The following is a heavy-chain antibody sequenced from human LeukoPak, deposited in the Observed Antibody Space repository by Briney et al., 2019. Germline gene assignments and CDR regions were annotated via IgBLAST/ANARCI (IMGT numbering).Heavy chain of an antibody. V-gene: IGHV3-53*01. CDR1: GFTFSSYA. CDR2: IYINGYT. J-gene: IGHJ4*02. Sequence: GGSLRLSCAASGFTFSSYAMSWVRQAPGKGLEWVSVIYINGYTYYADSVRGRFTISRDISKNTVYLQMNSLTAEDTAVYYCARLAYWGQGTLVTVSS. CDR3: ARLAY.